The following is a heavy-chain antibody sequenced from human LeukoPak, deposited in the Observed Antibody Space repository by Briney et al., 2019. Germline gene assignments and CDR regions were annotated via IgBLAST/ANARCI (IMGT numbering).Heavy chain of an antibody. V-gene: IGHV4-39*07. J-gene: IGHJ4*02. D-gene: IGHD3-16*01. CDR2: MYYSGST. CDR1: GGSISSSGYY. CDR3: AREGGFVDY. Sequence: PSETLSLTCTVSGGSISSSGYYWGWIRQPPGKGLEWIGSMYYSGSTYYNPSLKSRVTISVDTSKNQFSLKLSSVTAADTAVYYCAREGGFVDYWGQGTLVTVSS.